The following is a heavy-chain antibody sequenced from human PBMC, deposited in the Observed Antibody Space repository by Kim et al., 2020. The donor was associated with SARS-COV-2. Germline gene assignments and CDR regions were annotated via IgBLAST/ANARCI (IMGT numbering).Heavy chain of an antibody. V-gene: IGHV4-4*07. CDR1: GDSSRTYS. Sequence: SETLSLTCTVSGDSSRTYSWNWIRQPPGQALEWIGRISTSGNTNYNPSLRSRVTISLDTSKNQFSLKLSSMTAADTAVYYCARRQEESATQSMWNWLDPWGQGTLVTVSS. J-gene: IGHJ5*02. CDR3: ARRQEESATQSMWNWLDP. D-gene: IGHD2-15*01. CDR2: ISTSGNT.